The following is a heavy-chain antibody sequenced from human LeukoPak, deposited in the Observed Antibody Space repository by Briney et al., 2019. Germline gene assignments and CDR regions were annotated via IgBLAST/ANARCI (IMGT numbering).Heavy chain of an antibody. CDR3: GRGGGMATINY. CDR2: MNPDSANT. CDR1: GYTFTSYA. V-gene: IGHV1-8*01. D-gene: IGHD5-24*01. Sequence: ASVKVSCKTSGYTFTSYAINWVRQATGQGLEWMGWMNPDSANTGFAQKFQGRLTLTRNTSTRAAYMELSSLTSEDTAVYYCGRGGGMATINYWGQGTLVTVSS. J-gene: IGHJ4*02.